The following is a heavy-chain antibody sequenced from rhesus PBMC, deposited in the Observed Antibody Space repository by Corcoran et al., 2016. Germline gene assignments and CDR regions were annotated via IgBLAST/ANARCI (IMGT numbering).Heavy chain of an antibody. Sequence: QVQLQESGPGLVKPSETLSLTCAVSGYSISSGYYWGWIRQPPGKGLEYIGYISGSRGSPYYHPSLKSRVTISKDTSKNQFSLKLSSVTAADTAVYYCARGGWGDFDYWGQGVLVTVSS. D-gene: IGHD3-34*01. CDR1: GYSISSGYY. V-gene: IGHV4-99*02. CDR3: ARGGWGDFDY. CDR2: ISGSRGSP. J-gene: IGHJ4*01.